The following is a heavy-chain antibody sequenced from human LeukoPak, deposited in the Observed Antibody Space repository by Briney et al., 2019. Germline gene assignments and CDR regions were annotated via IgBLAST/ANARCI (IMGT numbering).Heavy chain of an antibody. J-gene: IGHJ6*02. D-gene: IGHD3-16*01. CDR2: INPNSGGT. V-gene: IGHV1-2*02. Sequence: ASVKVSCKASGYTFTGYYMQWVRQAPGQGLEWMGWINPNSGGTNYAQKFQGRVTMTRDTSISTAYMELSRLRSDDTAVYYCASPQTSFIWDYYGMDVWGQGTTVTVSS. CDR1: GYTFTGYY. CDR3: ASPQTSFIWDYYGMDV.